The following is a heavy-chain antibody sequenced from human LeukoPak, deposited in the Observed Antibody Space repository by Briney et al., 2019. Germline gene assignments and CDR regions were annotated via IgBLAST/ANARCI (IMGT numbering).Heavy chain of an antibody. Sequence: PGGSLRLSCAASGFTFDDYAMHWVRQAPGKGLEWVSGISWNSGSIGYADSVKGRFTISRDNAKNSLYLQMNSLRAEDTALYYCARETGTTGYFDYWGQGTLVTVSS. D-gene: IGHD1-7*01. CDR3: ARETGTTGYFDY. V-gene: IGHV3-9*01. J-gene: IGHJ4*02. CDR1: GFTFDDYA. CDR2: ISWNSGSI.